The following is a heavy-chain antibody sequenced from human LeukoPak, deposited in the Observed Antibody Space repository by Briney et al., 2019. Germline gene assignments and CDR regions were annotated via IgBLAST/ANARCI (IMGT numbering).Heavy chain of an antibody. D-gene: IGHD5-24*01. CDR3: ARDLRLQQYYIDY. CDR1: GFTFSSYS. CDR2: ISSSSSYI. V-gene: IGHV3-21*01. Sequence: GGSLRLSCAASGFTFSSYSMNWVRQAPGKGLEWVSSISSSSSYIYYADSVKSRFTISRDNYKNSLYLQIDGLRAEYTAVYYCARDLRLQQYYIDYWGQGTLVTVSS. J-gene: IGHJ4*02.